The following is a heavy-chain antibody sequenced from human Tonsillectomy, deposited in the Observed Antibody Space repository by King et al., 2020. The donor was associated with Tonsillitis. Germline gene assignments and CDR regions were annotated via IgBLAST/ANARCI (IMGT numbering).Heavy chain of an antibody. CDR2: IYHSGGT. V-gene: IGHV4-30-2*01. CDR1: GGSISSGGYS. Sequence: QLQESGSGLVKPSQTLSLTCAVSGGSISSGGYSWSWIRQPPGKGLEWVGYIYHSGGTYSNPSLQSRVTISLDRSKNQFSLKLTSVTAADTAVYYCARWDSDYGTGFDYWGQGTLVTVSS. J-gene: IGHJ4*02. CDR3: ARWDSDYGTGFDY. D-gene: IGHD4-17*01.